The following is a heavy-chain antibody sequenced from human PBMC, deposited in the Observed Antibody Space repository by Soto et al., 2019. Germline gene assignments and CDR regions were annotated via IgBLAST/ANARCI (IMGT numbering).Heavy chain of an antibody. J-gene: IGHJ4*02. Sequence: PSQTLSHTCAISGDSVSSNSAAWNWIRQSPSRGLEWLGRTYYRSKWYNDYAVSVKSRITINPDTSKNQFSLQLNSVTPEDTAVYYCAKPVVVPAAIWENVDTAMGVNDYWGQGTLVTVSS. V-gene: IGHV6-1*01. CDR3: AKPVVVPAAIWENVDTAMGVNDY. CDR1: GDSVSSNSAA. CDR2: TYYRSKWYN. D-gene: IGHD2-2*02.